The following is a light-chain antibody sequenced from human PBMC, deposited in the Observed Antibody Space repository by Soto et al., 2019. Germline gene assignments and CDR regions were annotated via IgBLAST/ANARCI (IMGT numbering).Light chain of an antibody. Sequence: EMVMTQSPATLSVSPGERATLSCRASQSVSTNLAWYQQKPGQSPRLLIYGTSTRATGVPARFSGGGSGTEFTLTISSLQPDDFATYYCQHYNSYSEAFGQGTKVDIK. CDR1: QSVSTN. J-gene: IGKJ1*01. CDR2: GTS. CDR3: QHYNSYSEA. V-gene: IGKV3-15*01.